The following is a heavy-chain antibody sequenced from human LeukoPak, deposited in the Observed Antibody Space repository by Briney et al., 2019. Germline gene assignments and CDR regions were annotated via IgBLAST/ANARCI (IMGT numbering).Heavy chain of an antibody. J-gene: IGHJ4*02. Sequence: PGGSLRLSCTASGFTFSNYAMSWVRQAPGKGLEWVSAISNSGGSTYYADSVKGRFTISRDNSKNTLYLQMNSLRAEDTAVYYCARNFDWLFDYWGQGTLVTVSS. CDR1: GFTFSNYA. D-gene: IGHD3-9*01. CDR3: ARNFDWLFDY. V-gene: IGHV3-23*01. CDR2: ISNSGGST.